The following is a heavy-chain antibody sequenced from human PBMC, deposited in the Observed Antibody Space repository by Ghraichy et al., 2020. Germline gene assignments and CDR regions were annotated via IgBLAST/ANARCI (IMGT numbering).Heavy chain of an antibody. CDR3: ARVVYDFWSHYYYGMDV. CDR1: GDSVSSNSAA. Sequence: SQTLSLTCAISGDSVSSNSAAWNWIRQSPSRGLEWLGRTYYRSKWYNDYAVSVKSRITINPDTSKNQFSLQLNSVTPEDTAVYYCARVVYDFWSHYYYGMDVWGQGTTVTVSS. CDR2: TYYRSKWYN. V-gene: IGHV6-1*01. J-gene: IGHJ6*02. D-gene: IGHD3-3*01.